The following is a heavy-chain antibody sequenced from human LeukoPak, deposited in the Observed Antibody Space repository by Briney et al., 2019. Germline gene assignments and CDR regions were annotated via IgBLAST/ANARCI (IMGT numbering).Heavy chain of an antibody. D-gene: IGHD3-10*01. CDR1: GFTFSSYA. CDR3: ANSREGLITMVRGVPPPLRGDFDY. Sequence: PGRSLRLSCAASGFTFSSYAMHWVRQAPGKGLEWVAVISYDGSNKYYADSVKGRFTISRDNSKNTLYLQMNSLRAEDTAVYYCANSREGLITMVRGVPPPLRGDFDYWGQGTLVTVSS. J-gene: IGHJ4*02. V-gene: IGHV3-30*04. CDR2: ISYDGSNK.